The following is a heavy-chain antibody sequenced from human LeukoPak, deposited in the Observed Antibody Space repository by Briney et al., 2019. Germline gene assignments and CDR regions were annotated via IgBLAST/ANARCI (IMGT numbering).Heavy chain of an antibody. V-gene: IGHV3-30*03. D-gene: IGHD3-9*01. CDR3: ARTSSGFDY. Sequence: GGSLRLSCAASGFSFSSYGMHWVRQAPGKGLEWVAVISYDSSTKYYADSVKGRFTTSRDNSKNTLDLQMNSLRAEDTAVYHCARTSSGFDYWGQGVLVTVSS. CDR1: GFSFSSYG. CDR2: ISYDSSTK. J-gene: IGHJ4*02.